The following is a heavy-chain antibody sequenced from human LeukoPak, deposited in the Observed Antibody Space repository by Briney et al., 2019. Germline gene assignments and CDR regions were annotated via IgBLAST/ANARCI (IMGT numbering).Heavy chain of an antibody. J-gene: IGHJ4*02. CDR2: ISSSSSTI. D-gene: IGHD3-16*02. V-gene: IGHV3-48*04. Sequence: PGRSLRLSCAASGFTFSSYSMNWVRQAPGKGLEWVSYISSSSSTIYYAHSVKGRFTISRDNAKNSLYLQMNSLRAEDTAVYYCARRYVWGSYRSYYFDYWGQGTLVTVSS. CDR1: GFTFSSYS. CDR3: ARRYVWGSYRSYYFDY.